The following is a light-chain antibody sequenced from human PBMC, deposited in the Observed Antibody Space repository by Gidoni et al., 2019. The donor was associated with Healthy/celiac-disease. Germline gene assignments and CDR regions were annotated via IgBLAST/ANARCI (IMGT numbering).Light chain of an antibody. CDR1: TLPKQY. V-gene: IGLV3-25*03. Sequence: SYELPPPPSASVSPGQPARIPCSGDTLPKQYAYWYQQKPGQAPVLVIYKDSERPSGIPERFSGSSSGTTVTLTISGVQAEDEADYYCQSANSSGTYPWVFGGGTKLTVL. CDR2: KDS. CDR3: QSANSSGTYPWV. J-gene: IGLJ3*02.